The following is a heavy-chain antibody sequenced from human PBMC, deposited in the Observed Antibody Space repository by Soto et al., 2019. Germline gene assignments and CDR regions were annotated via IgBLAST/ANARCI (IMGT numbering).Heavy chain of an antibody. CDR1: GFTFSSYW. CDR3: AREMVGSSWAFDY. J-gene: IGHJ4*02. D-gene: IGHD6-13*01. Sequence: GGSLRLSCAASGFTFSSYWMHWVRQAPGKGLVWVSRINSDGSSTSYADSVKGRFTISRDNAKNTLYLQMNSLRAEDTAVYYCAREMVGSSWAFDYWGQGTLVTVSS. CDR2: INSDGSST. V-gene: IGHV3-74*01.